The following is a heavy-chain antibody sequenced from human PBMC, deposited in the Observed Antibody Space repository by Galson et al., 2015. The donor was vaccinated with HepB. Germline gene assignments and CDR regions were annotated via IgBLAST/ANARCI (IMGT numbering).Heavy chain of an antibody. CDR3: ARDSRRYYDSSGPHFDY. Sequence: SVKVSCKASGYTFTSYGISWVRQAPGQGLEWMGWISAYNGNTNYAQKLQGRVTMTTDTSTSTAYMELRSLRSDDTAVYYCARDSRRYYDSSGPHFDYWGQGTLVTVSS. J-gene: IGHJ4*02. D-gene: IGHD3-22*01. V-gene: IGHV1-18*01. CDR1: GYTFTSYG. CDR2: ISAYNGNT.